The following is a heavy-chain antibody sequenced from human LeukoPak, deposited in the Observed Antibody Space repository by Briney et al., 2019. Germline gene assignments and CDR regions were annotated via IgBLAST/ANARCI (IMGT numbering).Heavy chain of an antibody. CDR2: IIPILGIA. CDR3: AREDIVVVPGGHPYYYYGMDV. J-gene: IGHJ6*02. V-gene: IGHV1-69*04. CDR1: GGTFSSYA. D-gene: IGHD2-2*01. Sequence: GASVKVSCKASGGTFSSYAISWVRQAPGQGLEWMGRIIPILGIANYAQKFQGRVTITADKSTSTAYMELSSLRSEDTAVYYCAREDIVVVPGGHPYYYYGMDVWGQGTTVTVSS.